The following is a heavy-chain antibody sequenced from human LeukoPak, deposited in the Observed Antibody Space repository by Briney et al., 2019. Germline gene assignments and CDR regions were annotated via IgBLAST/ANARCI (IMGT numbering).Heavy chain of an antibody. V-gene: IGHV3-30*18. CDR3: AQPLAATAFSFDY. Sequence: GGSLRLSCAASGFTFSSYGMHWVRQAPGKGLEWVAAISYDGSNKYYADSVKGRFTISRDNSKNTLYLQMNSLRAEDTAVYYCAQPLAATAFSFDYWGQGTLVTVSS. J-gene: IGHJ4*02. CDR1: GFTFSSYG. CDR2: ISYDGSNK. D-gene: IGHD6-13*01.